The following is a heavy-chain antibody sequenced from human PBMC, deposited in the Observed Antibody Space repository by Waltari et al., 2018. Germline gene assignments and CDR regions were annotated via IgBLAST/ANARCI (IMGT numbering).Heavy chain of an antibody. V-gene: IGHV4-34*01. CDR2: SKHSGST. D-gene: IGHD3-10*01. CDR1: GGSLTGYY. J-gene: IGHJ5*02. Sequence: QVQLQQWGAGLLKPSATLSLTCAVYGGSLTGYYWTWIRQPPGKGLEGIGESKHSGSTNYKASLKSRVTISVDTAKSQFSLKLTSVTAADTAVYYCVRVWSTSTWFGRLDRLDPWGQGTLVTVHS. CDR3: VRVWSTSTWFGRLDRLDP.